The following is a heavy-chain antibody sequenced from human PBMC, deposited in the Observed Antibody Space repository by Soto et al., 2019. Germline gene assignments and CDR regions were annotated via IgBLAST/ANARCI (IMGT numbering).Heavy chain of an antibody. CDR3: ARTSAAGKYYYGMDV. V-gene: IGHV5-51*01. Sequence: GESLKISCKGSGYSFTSYWIGWVRQMPGKGLEWMGIIYPGDSDTRYSPSFQGQVTISADKSISTAYLQWSSLKDSDTAMYYCARTSAAGKYYYGMDVWGQGTTVTVSS. J-gene: IGHJ6*02. D-gene: IGHD6-13*01. CDR2: IYPGDSDT. CDR1: GYSFTSYW.